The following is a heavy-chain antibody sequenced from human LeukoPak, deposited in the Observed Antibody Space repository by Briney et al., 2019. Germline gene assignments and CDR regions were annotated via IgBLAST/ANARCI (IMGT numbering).Heavy chain of an antibody. D-gene: IGHD4-17*01. Sequence: GGSLRPSCAASGFTFSSYGMSWVRQPPGKGLEWVSFIYSGGNTHYSDSVKGRFTISRDNSKNTLYLQMNSLRAEGTAVYYCARRAGEYSHPYDYWGQGTQVTVSS. J-gene: IGHJ4*02. CDR2: IYSGGNT. CDR3: ARRAGEYSHPYDY. CDR1: GFTFSSYG. V-gene: IGHV3-23*05.